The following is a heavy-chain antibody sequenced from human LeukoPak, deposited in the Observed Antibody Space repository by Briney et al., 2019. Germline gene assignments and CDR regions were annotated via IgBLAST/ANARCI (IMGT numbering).Heavy chain of an antibody. D-gene: IGHD3-3*01. Sequence: PSETLSLTXTVSGGSISSGDYYWSWIRQPPGKGLEWTGYIYYSGSTYYNPSLKSRVTISVDTSKNQFSLKLSSVTAADTAVYYCASGYDFWSGYYEGIFDIRGQGTMVTVSS. CDR3: ASGYDFWSGYYEGIFDI. J-gene: IGHJ3*02. CDR1: GGSISSGDYY. V-gene: IGHV4-30-4*08. CDR2: IYYSGST.